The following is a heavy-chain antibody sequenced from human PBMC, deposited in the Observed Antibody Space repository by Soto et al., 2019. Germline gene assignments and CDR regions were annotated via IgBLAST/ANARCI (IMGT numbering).Heavy chain of an antibody. J-gene: IGHJ6*03. Sequence: SETLSLTCTVSGGSISSSSYYWGWIRQPPGKGLEWIGSIYYSGSTYYNPSLKSRVTISVDTSKNQFSLKLSSVTAADTAVYYCARGGTGLEKYYYYYMDVWGKGTTVTVSS. CDR1: GGSISSSSYY. CDR3: ARGGTGLEKYYYYYMDV. V-gene: IGHV4-39*01. D-gene: IGHD1-1*01. CDR2: IYYSGST.